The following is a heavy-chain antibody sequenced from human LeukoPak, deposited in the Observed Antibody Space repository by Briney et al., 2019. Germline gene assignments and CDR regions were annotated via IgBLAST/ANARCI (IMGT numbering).Heavy chain of an antibody. V-gene: IGHV3-48*03. CDR2: ISSSGSTI. CDR3: AELGITMIGGV. D-gene: IGHD3-10*02. J-gene: IGHJ6*04. CDR1: GFTFRSYE. Sequence: GGSLRLSCAASGFTFRSYEMNWFRQAPGKGLEWVSYISSSGSTIYYADSVKGRFTISRDNAKNSLYLQMNSLRAEDTAVYYCAELGITMIGGVWGKGTTVTISS.